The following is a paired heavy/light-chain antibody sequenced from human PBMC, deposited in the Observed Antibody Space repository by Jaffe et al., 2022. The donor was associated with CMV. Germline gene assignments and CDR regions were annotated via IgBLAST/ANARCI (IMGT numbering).Heavy chain of an antibody. CDR2: IFWNDDK. CDR3: AHAVSVLRYFDWLLNPDGFDI. CDR1: GFSLSTSGVG. D-gene: IGHD3-9*01. Sequence: QITLKESGPTLVKPTQTLTLTCTFSGFSLSTSGVGVGWIRQPPGKALEWLALIFWNDDKRYIPSLKSRLSITKDTSKNQVVLTMTNMDPVDTATYYCAHAVSVLRYFDWLLNPDGFDIWGQGTMVTVSS. J-gene: IGHJ3*02. V-gene: IGHV2-5*01.
Light chain of an antibody. CDR2: YKSDSDK. Sequence: QAVLTQPSSLSASPGASASLTCTLRSGINVGYYMIYWYQQKPGSPPQYLLRYKSDSDKRQGSGVPSRFSGSKDASANAGILLISGLQSEDEADYYCMIWHSSAWVFGGGTKLTVL. CDR3: MIWHSSAWV. J-gene: IGLJ3*02. CDR1: SGINVGYYM. V-gene: IGLV5-45*03.